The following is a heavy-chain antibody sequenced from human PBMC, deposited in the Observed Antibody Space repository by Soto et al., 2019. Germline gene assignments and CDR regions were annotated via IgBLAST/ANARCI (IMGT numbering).Heavy chain of an antibody. J-gene: IGHJ5*02. CDR1: GYIFTNYA. V-gene: IGHV1-3*01. Sequence: ASVKVSCKASGYIFTNYAIHWVRQAPGQRLEWMGWINAGNGDTKRSQKFQGRVTITRDTSASTAYMELSSLRSEDTAVYYCARDYRSGNGWSSNWFDPWGQGTLVTVSS. CDR2: INAGNGDT. D-gene: IGHD6-19*01. CDR3: ARDYRSGNGWSSNWFDP.